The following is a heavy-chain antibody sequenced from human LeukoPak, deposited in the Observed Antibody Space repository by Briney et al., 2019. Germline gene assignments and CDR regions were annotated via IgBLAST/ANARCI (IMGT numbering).Heavy chain of an antibody. CDR3: ARSPLGIAPFDY. J-gene: IGHJ4*02. CDR2: IRNKANRYTT. D-gene: IGHD7-27*01. Sequence: GGSLRLSCAASGFTFSDHHMDWVRQAPGEGLEWVARIRNKANRYTTEYAASVKGRFTISRDDSEDSLYLQMDSLKTEDTAVYYCARSPLGIAPFDYWGRGTLVTVSS. CDR1: GFTFSDHH. V-gene: IGHV3-72*01.